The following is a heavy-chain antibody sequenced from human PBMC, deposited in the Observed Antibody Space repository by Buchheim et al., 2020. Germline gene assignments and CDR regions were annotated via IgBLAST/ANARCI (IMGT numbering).Heavy chain of an antibody. CDR1: GGSFSGFF. CDR2: INHSGNT. J-gene: IGHJ4*02. Sequence: QVQLHQWGARLLKPSETLSLTCAVYGGSFSGFFWSWVRQPPGKGLEWIGEINHSGNTNYNPSLKSRVIMSVDTSKNQFSLKLSSMTAADSAVYYSARLPEKVGVNFLDFWGQG. V-gene: IGHV4-34*01. D-gene: IGHD1-26*01. CDR3: ARLPEKVGVNFLDF.